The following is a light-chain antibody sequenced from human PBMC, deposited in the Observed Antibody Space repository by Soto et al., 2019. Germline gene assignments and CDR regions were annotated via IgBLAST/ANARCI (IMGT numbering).Light chain of an antibody. CDR1: QSVSSSH. Sequence: ENELKQSPGTVSLSPGERASLSCRASQSVSSSHLAWFQQKPGQAPRLLIYDASSRATGIPDRFSGSGSGTEFTLTISRLEPEDFAVYYCEQYDNSQWTFGQGTKVEIK. V-gene: IGKV3-20*01. CDR2: DAS. CDR3: EQYDNSQWT. J-gene: IGKJ1*01.